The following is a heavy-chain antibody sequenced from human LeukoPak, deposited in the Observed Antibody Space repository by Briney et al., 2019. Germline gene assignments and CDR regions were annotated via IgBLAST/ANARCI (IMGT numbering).Heavy chain of an antibody. V-gene: IGHV5-51*01. CDR2: IYPGDSDT. CDR3: ATFPVESSSWYGMDY. Sequence: GESLKISCKGSGYSFTSYWIGWVRQMPGKGLEWMGIIYPGDSDTRYSPSFQGQVTISADKSISTAYLQWSSLKASDTAMHYCATFPVESSSWYGMDYWGQGTLVTVSS. D-gene: IGHD6-13*01. CDR1: GYSFTSYW. J-gene: IGHJ4*02.